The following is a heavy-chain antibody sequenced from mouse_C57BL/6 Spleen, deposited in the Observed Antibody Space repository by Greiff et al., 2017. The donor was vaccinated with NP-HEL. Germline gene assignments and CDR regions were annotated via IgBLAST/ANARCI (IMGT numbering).Heavy chain of an antibody. Sequence: VQLQQSGPELVKPGASVKISCKASGYTFTDYYMNWVKQSHGKSLEWIGDINPNNGGTSYNQKFKGKATLTVDKSSSTAYMELRSLTSEDSAVYYCARSYDGYYLAWFAYWGQGTLVTVSA. CDR1: GYTFTDYY. D-gene: IGHD2-3*01. CDR3: ARSYDGYYLAWFAY. V-gene: IGHV1-26*01. CDR2: INPNNGGT. J-gene: IGHJ3*01.